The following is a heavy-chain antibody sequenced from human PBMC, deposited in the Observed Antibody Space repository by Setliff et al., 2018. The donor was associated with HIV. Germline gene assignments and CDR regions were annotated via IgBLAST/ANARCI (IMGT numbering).Heavy chain of an antibody. CDR1: GDSISRDFYY. V-gene: IGHV4-61*09. J-gene: IGHJ5*01. Sequence: KPSETLSLTCTVSGDSISRDFYYWNWIRQPAGKGLEWIGHIYTNGRTHYNPSLKSRVTISMDTSKNQFSLKLSSVTAADTAVYYCARNAVEASIPGGWFDSWGPGTLVTVSS. CDR2: IYTNGRT. CDR3: ARNAVEASIPGGWFDS. D-gene: IGHD2-21*01.